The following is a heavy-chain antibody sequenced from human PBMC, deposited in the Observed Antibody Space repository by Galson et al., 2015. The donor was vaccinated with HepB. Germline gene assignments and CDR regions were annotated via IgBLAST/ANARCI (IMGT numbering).Heavy chain of an antibody. CDR1: GFTFSSYS. J-gene: IGHJ4*02. CDR3: ARGWVYGGYFDY. V-gene: IGHV3-21*01. Sequence: SLRLSCAASGFTFSSYSMNWIRQAPGKGLEWVSSISSSSSYIYYADSVKGRFTISRDNAKNSLYLQMNSLRAEDTAVYYCARGWVYGGYFDYWGQGTLVTVSS. D-gene: IGHD4-23*01. CDR2: ISSSSSYI.